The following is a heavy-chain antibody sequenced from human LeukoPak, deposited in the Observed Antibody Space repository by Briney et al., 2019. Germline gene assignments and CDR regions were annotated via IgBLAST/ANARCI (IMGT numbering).Heavy chain of an antibody. CDR1: VGSISSSSYY. CDR3: ARLVVPAAMIDY. D-gene: IGHD2-2*01. V-gene: IGHV4-39*01. Sequence: PSETLSLTCTVSVGSISSSSYYWGWIRQPPGKGLEWIGSIYYSGSTYYNPSLKSRVTISVDTSKNQFSLKLSSVTAADTAVYYCARLVVPAAMIDYWGQGTLVTVSS. CDR2: IYYSGST. J-gene: IGHJ4*02.